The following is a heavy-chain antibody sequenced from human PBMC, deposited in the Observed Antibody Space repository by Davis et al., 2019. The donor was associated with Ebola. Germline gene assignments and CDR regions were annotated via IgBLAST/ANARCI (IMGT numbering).Heavy chain of an antibody. CDR2: VSPYNENT. J-gene: IGHJ6*02. D-gene: IGHD2-2*01. V-gene: IGHV1-18*01. CDR3: ARSQLLSGDAYYYYGLDV. CDR1: GYTFHKYA. Sequence: ASVKVSCKASGYTFHKYALTWVRQAPGQGLEWVGWVSPYNENTSYARKLRGMVTMTTDTSTTTAYMELRGLTSDDTAVYYCARSQLLSGDAYYYYGLDVWGQGTTVTVSS.